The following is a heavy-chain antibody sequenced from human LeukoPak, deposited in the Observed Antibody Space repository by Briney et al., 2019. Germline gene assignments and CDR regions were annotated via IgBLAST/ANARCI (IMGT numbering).Heavy chain of an antibody. CDR2: ISSSSSYI. J-gene: IGHJ2*01. V-gene: IGHV3-21*01. CDR3: ARDPYCGGDCYPDWYFDL. D-gene: IGHD2-21*02. Sequence: GGSLRLSCAASGFTFSSYSMNWVRQAPGKGLEWVSSISSSSSYIYYADSVKGRFTISRDNAKNSLYLQMNSLRAEDTAVYYCARDPYCGGDCYPDWYFDLWGRGTLVTVSS. CDR1: GFTFSSYS.